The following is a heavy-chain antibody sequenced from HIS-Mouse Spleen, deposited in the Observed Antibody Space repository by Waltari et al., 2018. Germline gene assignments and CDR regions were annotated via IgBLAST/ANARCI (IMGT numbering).Heavy chain of an antibody. CDR1: GGSISSSSYY. CDR2: IYYSGST. CDR3: ASKTGTYAFDI. V-gene: IGHV4-39*07. J-gene: IGHJ3*02. Sequence: QLQLQESGPGLVKPSETLSLTCTVSGGSISSSSYYWGWIRQPPGKGLEWIGGIYYSGSTYSNPSPKSRVTLSVDTSKNQFSLKLSSVTAADTAVYYCASKTGTYAFDIWGQGTMVTVSS. D-gene: IGHD1-7*01.